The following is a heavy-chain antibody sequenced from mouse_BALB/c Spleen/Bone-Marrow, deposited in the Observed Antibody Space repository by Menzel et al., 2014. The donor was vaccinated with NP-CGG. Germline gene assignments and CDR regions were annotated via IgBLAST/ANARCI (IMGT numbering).Heavy chain of an antibody. CDR3: ARWLLPYGLDY. D-gene: IGHD2-3*01. CDR1: GFNIKDTY. V-gene: IGHV14-3*02. Sequence: VQLQQPVAELGNPGASVNLSCTASGFNIKDTYMHWVKQGPEQGLEWNGRIDPANGNTKCDPKFQGKATITADTSSNTAYLQLSSLTSEDTAVYYCARWLLPYGLDYWGQGTSVTVSS. J-gene: IGHJ4*01. CDR2: IDPANGNT.